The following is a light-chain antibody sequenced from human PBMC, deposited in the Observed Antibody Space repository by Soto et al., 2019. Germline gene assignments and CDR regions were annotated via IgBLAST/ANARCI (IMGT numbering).Light chain of an antibody. V-gene: IGLV2-8*01. Sequence: QSALTQPPSASGSPGQSVTISCTGTSSDVGGYNYVSWYQQHPGKAPKLMIYEVIKRPSGVPDRFSGSRSGNTASLTVSGLQAEDEADYYCTSYAGSNIPVFGVGTKVTVL. CDR1: SSDVGGYNY. CDR3: TSYAGSNIPV. J-gene: IGLJ2*01. CDR2: EVI.